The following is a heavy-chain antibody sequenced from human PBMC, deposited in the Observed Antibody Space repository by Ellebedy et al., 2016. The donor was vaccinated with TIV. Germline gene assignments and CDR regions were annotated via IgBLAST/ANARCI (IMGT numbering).Heavy chain of an antibody. D-gene: IGHD3-10*01. CDR2: INAGNGDT. CDR1: GDTFTSHA. Sequence: AASVKVSCKAPGDTFTSHAMHWVRQAPGQRPEWMGWINAGNGDTSYSQKFQGRVTLTRDTSASTAYMELSSLRSEDTAVYYCTRTSDSGTYYSYYYGMDVWGQGTTVTVSS. CDR3: TRTSDSGTYYSYYYGMDV. J-gene: IGHJ6*02. V-gene: IGHV1-3*01.